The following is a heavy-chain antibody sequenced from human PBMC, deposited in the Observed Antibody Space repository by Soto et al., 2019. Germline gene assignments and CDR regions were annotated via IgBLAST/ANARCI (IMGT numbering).Heavy chain of an antibody. Sequence: GGSLRLSCTASGFTFGDYAMSWFRQAPGKGLEWVGCIRSQAYGGTTEYAASVKGRFTISRDDSKSIAYLQMNSLKSEDTAMYYCTKRYFGGLDAFDISGQGTMVTVSS. V-gene: IGHV3-49*03. J-gene: IGHJ3*02. CDR3: TKRYFGGLDAFDI. CDR2: IRSQAYGGTT. D-gene: IGHD3-9*01. CDR1: GFTFGDYA.